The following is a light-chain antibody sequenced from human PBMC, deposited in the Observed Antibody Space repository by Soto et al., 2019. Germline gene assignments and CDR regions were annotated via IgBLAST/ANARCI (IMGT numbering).Light chain of an antibody. J-gene: IGLJ1*01. CDR1: ISDVGGYNF. V-gene: IGLV2-14*03. Sequence: QSALTQPASVSGSPGQSITISCTGTISDVGGYNFVSWYQQYPGKAPKLMICDVSNRPSGVSNRFSGSKSGNTASLTISGLRAEDEADYYCSSFTGSNYVFGTGTKATVL. CDR3: SSFTGSNYV. CDR2: DVS.